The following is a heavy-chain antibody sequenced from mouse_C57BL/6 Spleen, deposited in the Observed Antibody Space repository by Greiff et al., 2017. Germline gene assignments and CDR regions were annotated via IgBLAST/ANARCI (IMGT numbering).Heavy chain of an antibody. CDR3: AREGYYGSNAMDY. V-gene: IGHV5-4*01. Sequence: EVQLQESGGGLVKPGGSLKLSCAASGFTFSSYAMSWVRQTPEKRLEWVATISDGGSYTYYPDNVKGRFTISRDNAKNNLYLQMSHLKSEDTAMYYCAREGYYGSNAMDYWGQGTSVTVSS. CDR1: GFTFSSYA. CDR2: ISDGGSYT. J-gene: IGHJ4*01. D-gene: IGHD1-1*01.